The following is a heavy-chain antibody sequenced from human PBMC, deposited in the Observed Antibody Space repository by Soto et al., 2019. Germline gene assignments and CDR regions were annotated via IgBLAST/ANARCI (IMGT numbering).Heavy chain of an antibody. CDR1: GFTFSSYA. D-gene: IGHD6-6*01. V-gene: IGHV3-30-3*01. CDR3: ARAGLYSSFSFDY. J-gene: IGHJ4*02. CDR2: ISYDGSNK. Sequence: GGSLRLSCAASGFTFSSYAMHWFRQAPGKGLEWVAVISYDGSNKYYADSVKGRFTISRDNSKNTLYLQMNSLRAEDTAVYYCARAGLYSSFSFDYWGQGTLVTVSS.